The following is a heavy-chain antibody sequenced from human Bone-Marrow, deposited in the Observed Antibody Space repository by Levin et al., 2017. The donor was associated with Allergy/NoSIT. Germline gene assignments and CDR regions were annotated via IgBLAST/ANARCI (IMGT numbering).Heavy chain of an antibody. V-gene: IGHV3-72*01. Sequence: GGSLRLSCTASGFTFSDHYMDWVRQAPGKGLEWVGRSRSRANNYNPEYAASVEGRFTISRDESNNILFLQMNRLRTEDTAVYFCVRLSGSHSTAYHFDSWGQGALVAVSS. CDR1: GFTFSDHY. CDR2: SRSRANNYNP. CDR3: VRLSGSHSTAYHFDS. J-gene: IGHJ4*02. D-gene: IGHD1-26*01.